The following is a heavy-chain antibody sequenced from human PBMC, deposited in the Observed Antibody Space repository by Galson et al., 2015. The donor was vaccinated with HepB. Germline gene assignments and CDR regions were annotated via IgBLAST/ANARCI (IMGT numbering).Heavy chain of an antibody. V-gene: IGHV5-10-1*01. CDR1: GYSFTSDW. Sequence: QSGAEVKKPGESLRISCKGSGYSFTSDWISWVRQMPGKGLEWMGRIDPSDSYTNYSPSFQGHVTISADKSISTAYLQWSSLKASDTAMYYCARVICSGGSCYPGDYYYYYGMDVWGQGTTVTVSS. CDR3: ARVICSGGSCYPGDYYYYYGMDV. CDR2: IDPSDSYT. D-gene: IGHD2-15*01. J-gene: IGHJ6*02.